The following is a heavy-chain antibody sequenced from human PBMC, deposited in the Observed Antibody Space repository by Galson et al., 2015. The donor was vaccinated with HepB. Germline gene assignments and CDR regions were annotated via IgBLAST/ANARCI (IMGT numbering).Heavy chain of an antibody. CDR3: ARGAVGATRYCMDV. J-gene: IGHJ6*02. CDR1: GYTFTGYY. V-gene: IGHV1-2*04. D-gene: IGHD1-26*01. CDR2: INPNSGGT. Sequence: SVKVSCKASGYTFTGYYMNWVRQAPGQGLEWMGWINPNSGGTNYAQKLQGWVTMTRYTSISTACMELSRMRSDDTAVYCCARGAVGATRYCMDVCGQGTTVTVSS.